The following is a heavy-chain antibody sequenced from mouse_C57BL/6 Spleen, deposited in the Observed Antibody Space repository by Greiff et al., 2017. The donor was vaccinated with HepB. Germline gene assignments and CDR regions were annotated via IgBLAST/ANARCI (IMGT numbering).Heavy chain of an antibody. CDR2: IDPSDSYT. Sequence: QVQLQQPGAELVRPGTSVKLSCKASGYTFTSYWMHWVKQRPGQGLEWIGVIDPSDSYTNYNQKFKGKATLTVDTSSSTAYMQLISLTSEDSAVYYCASYYYGPYYFDYWGQGTTLTVSS. CDR3: ASYYYGPYYFDY. D-gene: IGHD1-1*01. V-gene: IGHV1-59*01. J-gene: IGHJ2*01. CDR1: GYTFTSYW.